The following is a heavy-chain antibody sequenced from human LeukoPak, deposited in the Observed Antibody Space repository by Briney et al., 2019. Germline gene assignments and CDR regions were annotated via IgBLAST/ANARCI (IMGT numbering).Heavy chain of an antibody. J-gene: IGHJ5*02. V-gene: IGHV4-34*01. CDR2: INHSGST. Sequence: SETLSLTCAVYGGSFSGYYWSWIRQPPGKGLEWIGEINHSGSTNYNPSLKSRVTISVDTSKNQFSLKLSSVTAADTAVYYCARVLVGDDILTGRSWFDPWGQGTLVTVSS. D-gene: IGHD3-9*01. CDR1: GGSFSGYY. CDR3: ARVLVGDDILTGRSWFDP.